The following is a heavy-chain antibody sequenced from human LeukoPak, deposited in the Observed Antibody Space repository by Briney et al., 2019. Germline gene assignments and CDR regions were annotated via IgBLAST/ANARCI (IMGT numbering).Heavy chain of an antibody. Sequence: SSETLSLTCAVYGGSFSGYYWGWIRQPPGKGLEWIGSIYHSGSTYYNPSLKSRVTISVDTSKNQFSLKLSSVTAADTAVYYCARILRDSSGWYHFDYWGQGTLVTVSS. J-gene: IGHJ4*02. D-gene: IGHD6-19*01. CDR2: IYHSGST. V-gene: IGHV4-38-2*01. CDR1: GGSFSGYY. CDR3: ARILRDSSGWYHFDY.